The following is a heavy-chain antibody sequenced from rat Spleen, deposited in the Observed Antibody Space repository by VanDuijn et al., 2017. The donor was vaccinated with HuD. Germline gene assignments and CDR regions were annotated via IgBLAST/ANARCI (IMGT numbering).Heavy chain of an antibody. V-gene: IGHV5-7*01. J-gene: IGHJ2*01. CDR2: ISYGDSSGHSGT. CDR3: ARHGYDGSYYYWDY. CDR1: GFTFSDYN. D-gene: IGHD1-12*02. Sequence: EVQLVESDGGLVQPGRSLKLSCAASGFTFSDYNMAWVRQAPKKGLEWVATISYGDSSGHSGTYYRDSVKGRFTISRDTAKSTLYLQMDSLRSEDTATYYCARHGYDGSYYYWDYWGQGVMVTVSS.